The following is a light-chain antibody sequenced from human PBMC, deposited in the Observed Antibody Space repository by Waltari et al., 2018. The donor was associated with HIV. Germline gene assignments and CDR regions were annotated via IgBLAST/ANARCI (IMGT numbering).Light chain of an antibody. CDR3: QQYNNWPPWT. CDR1: QSITTK. CDR2: GAS. J-gene: IGKJ1*01. V-gene: IGKV3-15*01. Sequence: EIVMTQSPATLSVSPGERVTLSCRASQSITTKLAWYQQTPGQAPRLLSYGASPRAPGIPDRFSGSGSGTEFTLTISSLQSEDFAIYYCQQYNNWPPWTFGQGTKVEI.